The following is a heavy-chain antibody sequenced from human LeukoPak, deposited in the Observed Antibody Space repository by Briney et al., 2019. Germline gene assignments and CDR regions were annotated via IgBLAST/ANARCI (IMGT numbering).Heavy chain of an antibody. Sequence: GGSLSLSCAASGFTFSSYWMSWVRQARGKGLEWVANIKQDGSEKYYVDSVKGRFTISRDNAKNSLYLQMNSLRAEDTAVYYCARAGAVTGTMGYFDYWGQGALVTVSS. CDR3: ARAGAVTGTMGYFDY. CDR1: GFTFSSYW. CDR2: IKQDGSEK. D-gene: IGHD6-19*01. J-gene: IGHJ4*02. V-gene: IGHV3-7*03.